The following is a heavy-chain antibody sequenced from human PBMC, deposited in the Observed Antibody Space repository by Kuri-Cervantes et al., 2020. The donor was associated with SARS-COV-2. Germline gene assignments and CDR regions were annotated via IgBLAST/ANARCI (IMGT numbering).Heavy chain of an antibody. CDR2: IYYSGST. D-gene: IGHD6-6*01. J-gene: IGHJ4*02. Sequence: SETLSLTCTVSGGSISSSSYYWGWIRQPPGKGLEWIGSIYYSGSTYYNPSLKSRVTISVDTSKNQFSLKLSSVTAADTAVYYCASALAARADYWGQGTLVTVSS. CDR1: GGSISSSSYY. CDR3: ASALAARADY. V-gene: IGHV4-39*07.